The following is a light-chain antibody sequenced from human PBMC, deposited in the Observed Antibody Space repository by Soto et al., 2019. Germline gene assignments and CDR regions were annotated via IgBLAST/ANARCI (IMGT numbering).Light chain of an antibody. Sequence: DIVLTPAPGTLSLSPGERATLSCRASQSVSSNHLAWYQQKPGQAPRLLIYGGSSRATGIPVRFSGSGSETDFTLTITRLEPEDFAVYYCQQYSSSRTFGQGTKVDIK. J-gene: IGKJ1*01. CDR1: QSVSSNH. V-gene: IGKV3-20*01. CDR3: QQYSSSRT. CDR2: GGS.